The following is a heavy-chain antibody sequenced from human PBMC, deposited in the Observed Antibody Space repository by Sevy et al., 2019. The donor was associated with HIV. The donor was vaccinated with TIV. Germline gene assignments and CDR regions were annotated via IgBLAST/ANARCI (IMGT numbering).Heavy chain of an antibody. J-gene: IGHJ5*02. V-gene: IGHV1-18*01. CDR1: GYSFTNYG. D-gene: IGHD3-3*02. CDR3: AKERKNIRSWFDP. Sequence: ASVKVSCKASGYSFTNYGIGWVRQAPGQGLEWMGLISGYNGYTNYAQNLQGRVTMTTDTSTSTAYMKLRRLRSDETANYYCAKERKNIRSWFDPWGQGTLVTVSS. CDR2: ISGYNGYT.